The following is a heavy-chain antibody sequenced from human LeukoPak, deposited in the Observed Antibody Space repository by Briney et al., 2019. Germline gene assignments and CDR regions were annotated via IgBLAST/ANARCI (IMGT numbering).Heavy chain of an antibody. Sequence: PSETLSLTCTVSGGSISTSNYYWGWIRQPPGKGLEWIGNIFYSGSTYYNPSLKSRVTISVDTSKNQFSLKLSSVTAADTAVYYCARVNGSYRGYYYYYMDVWGKGTTVTVSS. V-gene: IGHV4-39*07. CDR3: ARVNGSYRGYYYYYMDV. CDR1: GGSISTSNYY. J-gene: IGHJ6*03. CDR2: IFYSGST. D-gene: IGHD1-26*01.